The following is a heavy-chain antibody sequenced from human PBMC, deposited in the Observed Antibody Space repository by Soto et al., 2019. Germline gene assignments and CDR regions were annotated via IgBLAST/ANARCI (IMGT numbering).Heavy chain of an antibody. CDR3: ARSGGWELRGDGAFDI. V-gene: IGHV3-53*01. CDR2: IYSGGST. D-gene: IGHD1-26*01. J-gene: IGHJ3*02. CDR1: GFTVSSNY. Sequence: EVQLVESGGGLIQPGGSLRLSCAASGFTVSSNYMSWVRQAPGKGLEWVSVIYSGGSTYYADSVKGRFTISRDNSKNTLYLQMNGLRAEDTAVYYCARSGGWELRGDGAFDIWGQGTMVTVSS.